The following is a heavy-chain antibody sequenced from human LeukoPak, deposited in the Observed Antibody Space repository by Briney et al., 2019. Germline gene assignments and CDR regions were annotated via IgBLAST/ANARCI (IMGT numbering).Heavy chain of an antibody. CDR1: GYTFTGYY. V-gene: IGHV1-2*02. CDR2: INPNSGGT. Sequence: ASVKVSCKASGYTFTGYYMHRVRQAPGQGLEWMGWINPNSGGTNYAQKFQGRVTMTRDTSISTAYMELSRLRSDDTAVYYCARGLGNPGGRYYYYYYMDVWGKGTTVTVSS. J-gene: IGHJ6*03. D-gene: IGHD4-23*01. CDR3: ARGLGNPGGRYYYYYYMDV.